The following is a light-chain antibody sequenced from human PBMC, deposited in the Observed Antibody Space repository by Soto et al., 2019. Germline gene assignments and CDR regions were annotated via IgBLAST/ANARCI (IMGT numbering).Light chain of an antibody. Sequence: IQMTQSPSTLYASVGDRVTITCRARQSINSWLAWYQQKPGKAPKLLIYDASSLESGVPSRFSGSGSGTEFTLTISSLQPDDFATYYCQQYNSYSYTFGQGTKLEIK. V-gene: IGKV1-5*01. CDR1: QSINSW. J-gene: IGKJ2*01. CDR2: DAS. CDR3: QQYNSYSYT.